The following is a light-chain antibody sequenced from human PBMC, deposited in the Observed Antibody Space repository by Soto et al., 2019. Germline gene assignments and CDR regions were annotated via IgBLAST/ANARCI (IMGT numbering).Light chain of an antibody. V-gene: IGKV1-5*01. Sequence: IQLTQSPSSLSASVGDSVTITCRASQTISSWLAWYQQKPGKAPKALIYDASTLRSGVPPRFSGGGSGTEFTLTISSLQPDDFATYYCQQYNTYSTFGQGTRLEIK. CDR1: QTISSW. CDR3: QQYNTYST. CDR2: DAS. J-gene: IGKJ5*01.